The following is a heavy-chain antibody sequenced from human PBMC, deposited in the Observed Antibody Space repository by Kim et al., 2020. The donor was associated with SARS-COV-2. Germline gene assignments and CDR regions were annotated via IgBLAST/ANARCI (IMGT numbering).Heavy chain of an antibody. CDR2: IIPILGIA. V-gene: IGHV1-69*04. Sequence: SVKVSCKASGGTFSSYAISWVRQAPGQGLEWMGRIIPILGIANYAQKLQGRVTITADKSTSTAYMELSSLRSEDTAVYYCARARGYSSAYHIFDYWGQGTLVTVSS. CDR1: GGTFSSYA. D-gene: IGHD5-18*01. CDR3: ARARGYSSAYHIFDY. J-gene: IGHJ4*02.